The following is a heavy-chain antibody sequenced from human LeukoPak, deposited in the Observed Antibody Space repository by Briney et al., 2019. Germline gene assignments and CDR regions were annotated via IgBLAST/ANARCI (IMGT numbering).Heavy chain of an antibody. CDR2: ISSSSSYI. Sequence: GGSLRLSCAASGFTFSSYSMNWVRQAPGKGLEWVSSISSSSSYIYYADSVKGRFTISRDNAKNSLYLQMNSLRAEDTAVYYCARAGLDVDTAMDNYYFDYWGQGTLVTVSS. CDR1: GFTFSSYS. D-gene: IGHD5-18*01. CDR3: ARAGLDVDTAMDNYYFDY. V-gene: IGHV3-21*01. J-gene: IGHJ4*02.